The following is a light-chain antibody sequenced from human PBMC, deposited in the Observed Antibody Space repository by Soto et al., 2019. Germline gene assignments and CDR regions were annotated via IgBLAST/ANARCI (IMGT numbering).Light chain of an antibody. J-gene: IGKJ5*01. CDR1: QISGSNF. CDR3: QLYGTSPP. Sequence: EIGFTYSSRTLAFSLVGRTTHPWKTSQISGSNFLAWYQQKPGQAPRLLIYASSNRATGIPDRFSGSASGADFTLTTDRLETEDFAVYYCQLYGTSPPFGQGTRLEIK. CDR2: ASS. V-gene: IGKV3-20*01.